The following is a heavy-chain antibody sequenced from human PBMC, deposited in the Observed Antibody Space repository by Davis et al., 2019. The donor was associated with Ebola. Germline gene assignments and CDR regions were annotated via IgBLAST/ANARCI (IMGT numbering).Heavy chain of an antibody. CDR1: GFTFSSYA. J-gene: IGHJ4*02. Sequence: GESLKISCAASGFTFSSYAMSWVRQAPGKGLEWVSAISGSGGSTYYADSVKGRFTISRDESKNTAYLQMNSLKTEDTAVYYCTSAQPDYWGQGTLVTVSS. D-gene: IGHD1-14*01. V-gene: IGHV3-23*01. CDR2: ISGSGGST. CDR3: TSAQPDY.